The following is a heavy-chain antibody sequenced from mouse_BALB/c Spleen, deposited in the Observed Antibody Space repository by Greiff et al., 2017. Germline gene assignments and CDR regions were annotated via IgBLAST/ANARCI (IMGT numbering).Heavy chain of an antibody. D-gene: IGHD1-2*01. CDR2: INPGSGGT. V-gene: IGHV1-54*03. CDR3: ARDFHYSLDY. Sequence: VQLQQSGAELVRPGTSVKVSCKASGYAFTNYLIEWVKQRPGQGLEWIGVINPGSGGTNYNEKFKGKATLTADKSSSTAYMQLSSLTSDDSAVYFCARDFHYSLDYWGQGTTLTVSS. CDR1: GYAFTNYL. J-gene: IGHJ2*01.